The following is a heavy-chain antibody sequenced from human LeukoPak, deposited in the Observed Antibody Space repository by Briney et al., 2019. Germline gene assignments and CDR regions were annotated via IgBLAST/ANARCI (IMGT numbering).Heavy chain of an antibody. CDR2: INTAADT. V-gene: IGHV3-13*04. D-gene: IGHD6-19*01. Sequence: PGGSLRLSCAASGFAFSNYGMLWVRQATGKGLEWVSAINTAADTYYPDSVKGRFTISRENAKSSLYLQMNSLRVGDTAVYYCVRAPPGTGWLIDHWGQGTLVAVSS. J-gene: IGHJ4*02. CDR3: VRAPPGTGWLIDH. CDR1: GFAFSNYG.